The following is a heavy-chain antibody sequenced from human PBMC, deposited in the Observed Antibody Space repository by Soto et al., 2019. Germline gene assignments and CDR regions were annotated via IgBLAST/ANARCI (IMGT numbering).Heavy chain of an antibody. CDR3: AKDGSHNFDY. Sequence: TGGSPRLSCAAPGFTFSHYAMHWVRQAPGKGLEWVALMSYDGSNEYYADSVKGRFTISRDNSKNTLYLQMNSLRAEDTAVYYCAKDGSHNFDYWGQGTLVTVSS. CDR1: GFTFSHYA. CDR2: MSYDGSNE. V-gene: IGHV3-30*18. D-gene: IGHD1-26*01. J-gene: IGHJ4*02.